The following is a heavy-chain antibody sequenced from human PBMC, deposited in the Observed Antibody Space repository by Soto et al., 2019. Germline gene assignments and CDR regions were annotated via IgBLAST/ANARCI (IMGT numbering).Heavy chain of an antibody. Sequence: EVQLVESVGGLVQPGGSLRLSCAASGFTFSSYWMHWVRQAPGKGLVWVSRINSDGSSTSYSDSVKGRVTISRDNAKNTLYLQMNSLRSEDTAVYYCVRTSLGVAAATLEDYWGQGTLVTVS. D-gene: IGHD2-15*01. CDR1: GFTFSSYW. CDR2: INSDGSST. J-gene: IGHJ4*02. CDR3: VRTSLGVAAATLEDY. V-gene: IGHV3-74*01.